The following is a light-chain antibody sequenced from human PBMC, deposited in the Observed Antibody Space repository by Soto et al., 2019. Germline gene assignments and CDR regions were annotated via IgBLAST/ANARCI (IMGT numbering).Light chain of an antibody. CDR3: AAWDDSLSGWV. CDR2: RNN. V-gene: IGLV1-47*01. Sequence: QSVLTQPPSASGTPGQRVTISCSGSSSNIGSNYVYWYQQLPGTAPKLLIYRNNQRPSGVPDRFSGSKSGTSASLAISGLRSEDDDDYDCAAWDDSLSGWVFGGGTKLTVL. CDR1: SSNIGSNY. J-gene: IGLJ3*02.